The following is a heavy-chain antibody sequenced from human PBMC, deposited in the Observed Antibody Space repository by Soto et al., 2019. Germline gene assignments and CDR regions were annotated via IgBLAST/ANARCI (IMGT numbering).Heavy chain of an antibody. D-gene: IGHD2-15*01. CDR3: AKGYCSGGSCYGFDY. V-gene: IGHV4-59*01. J-gene: IGHJ4*02. CDR2: INYSGST. CDR1: GDSISSYY. Sequence: PSETLSLTCTVSGDSISSYYWSWIRQPPGKGLEWIGYINYSGSTNYSPSLKSRVTISVDTSKNQFSLKLSSVTAADTAVYYCAKGYCSGGSCYGFDYWGQGTLVTVSS.